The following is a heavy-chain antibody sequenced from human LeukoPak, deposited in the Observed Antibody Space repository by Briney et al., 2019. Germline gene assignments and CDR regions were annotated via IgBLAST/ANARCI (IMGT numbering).Heavy chain of an antibody. V-gene: IGHV3-30*02. CDR1: GFTFSSYG. D-gene: IGHD3-22*01. Sequence: GGSLRLSCAASGFTFSSYGMHWVRQAPGKGLEWVAFIRYDGSNKYYADSVKGRFTISRDNSKNTLYLQMNSLRAEDTAVYYCAKGEDYYDSSGYAFDIWGQGTMVTVSS. CDR3: AKGEDYYDSSGYAFDI. J-gene: IGHJ3*02. CDR2: IRYDGSNK.